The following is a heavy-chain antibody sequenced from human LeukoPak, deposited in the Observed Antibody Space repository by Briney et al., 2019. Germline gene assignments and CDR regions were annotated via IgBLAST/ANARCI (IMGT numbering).Heavy chain of an antibody. CDR3: ASGNSFDY. J-gene: IGHJ4*02. Sequence: GGSLRLSCAASGFTFDLSWMSWVRQAPGKGLECVANMKPDGSEIYYVDSVRGRFTVSRDNAKNSLYLQMNSLRADDTAVYFCASGNSFDYWGQGTLVTVSS. D-gene: IGHD2-15*01. CDR2: MKPDGSEI. CDR1: GFTFDLSW. V-gene: IGHV3-7*01.